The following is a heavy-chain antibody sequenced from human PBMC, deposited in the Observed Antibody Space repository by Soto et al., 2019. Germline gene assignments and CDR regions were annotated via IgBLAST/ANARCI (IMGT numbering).Heavy chain of an antibody. CDR3: ARDYRIAVAGNGYYYYYGMDV. CDR2: IYHSGST. J-gene: IGHJ6*02. D-gene: IGHD6-19*01. Sequence: PSETLSLTCAVSGGSISSSNWWSWVRQPPGKGMEWIGEIYHSGSTNYNPSLKSRVTISVDKSKNQFSLKLSSVTAADTAVYYCARDYRIAVAGNGYYYYYGMDVWGQGTTVTVSS. V-gene: IGHV4-4*02. CDR1: GGSISSSNW.